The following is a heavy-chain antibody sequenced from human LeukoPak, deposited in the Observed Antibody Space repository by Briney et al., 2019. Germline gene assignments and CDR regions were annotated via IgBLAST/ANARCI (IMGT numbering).Heavy chain of an antibody. J-gene: IGHJ4*02. CDR2: IYYSGST. Sequence: SETLSLTCTVSGGSISSSSYYWGWIRQPPGKGLEWIGSIYYSGSTYYNPSLKSRVTISVDTSKNQFSLKLSSVTAADTAVYYCARQGQQLVGKTFDYWGQGTLVTVSS. CDR1: GGSISSSSYY. CDR3: ARQGQQLVGKTFDY. V-gene: IGHV4-39*01. D-gene: IGHD6-13*01.